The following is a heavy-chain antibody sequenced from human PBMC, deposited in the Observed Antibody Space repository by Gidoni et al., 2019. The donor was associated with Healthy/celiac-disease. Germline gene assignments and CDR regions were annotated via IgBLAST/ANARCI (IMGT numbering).Heavy chain of an antibody. D-gene: IGHD2-2*01. J-gene: IGHJ6*02. V-gene: IGHV4-59*08. CDR2: IYYSGST. CDR1: GGSISSYY. Sequence: QVQLQESGPGLVKPSETLSLTCTVSGGSISSYYWSWIRQPPGKGLEWIGYIYYSGSTNYNPSLKSRVTISVDTSKNQFSLKLSSVTAADTAVYYCARGKDIVVVPAANYYYGMDVWGQGTTVTVSS. CDR3: ARGKDIVVVPAANYYYGMDV.